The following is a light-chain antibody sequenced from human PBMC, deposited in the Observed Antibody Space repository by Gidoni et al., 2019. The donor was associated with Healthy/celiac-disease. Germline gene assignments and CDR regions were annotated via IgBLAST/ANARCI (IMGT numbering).Light chain of an antibody. CDR2: AAS. V-gene: IGKV1-39*01. J-gene: IGKJ4*01. Sequence: DIQMTQSPSSLSASVGDRVTIPCRASQSISSYLNWYQQKPGKAPKLLIYAASSLQSGVPSRFSGSGSGTDFTLTSSSLQPEDFATYYCQQSYSTPQLTFGGGTKVEIK. CDR1: QSISSY. CDR3: QQSYSTPQLT.